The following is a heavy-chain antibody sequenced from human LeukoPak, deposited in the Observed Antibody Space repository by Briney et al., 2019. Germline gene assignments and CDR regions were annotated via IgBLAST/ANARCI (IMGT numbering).Heavy chain of an antibody. CDR3: AADREEWLLSN. Sequence: GTSVEVSCKSSGFTFTSSGVQWVGQARGQRREWIGWIVVGSGNTNYAQKLQERVTITRDSSTSTAYMELSSLRSEDTAVYYCAADREEWLLSNWGQGTLVTVSS. CDR2: IVVGSGNT. D-gene: IGHD3-3*01. V-gene: IGHV1-58*01. J-gene: IGHJ4*02. CDR1: GFTFTSSG.